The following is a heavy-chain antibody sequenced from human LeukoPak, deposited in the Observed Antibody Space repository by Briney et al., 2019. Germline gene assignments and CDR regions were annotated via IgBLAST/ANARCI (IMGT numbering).Heavy chain of an antibody. CDR3: ARATRPNWNGSTYYYYYYMDV. Sequence: SETLSLTCTVSGGSISSYYWSWIRQPPGEGLEWIGYIHYSGSTNYNPSLKSRVTISVGTSKNQFSLKLSSVTAADTAVYYCARATRPNWNGSTYYYYYYMDVWGKGTTVTVSS. J-gene: IGHJ6*03. V-gene: IGHV4-59*12. CDR1: GGSISSYY. D-gene: IGHD1-1*01. CDR2: IHYSGST.